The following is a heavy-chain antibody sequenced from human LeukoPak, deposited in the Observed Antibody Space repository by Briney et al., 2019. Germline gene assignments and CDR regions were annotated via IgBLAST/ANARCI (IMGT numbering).Heavy chain of an antibody. CDR3: ARGAWLRPLTSLYYYYYMDV. CDR1: GGSISSSSYY. Sequence: SSETLSLTCTVSGGSISSSSYYWGWIRQPPGKGLEWIGSIYYSGSTYYNPSLKSRVTISVDTSKNQFSLKLSSVTAADTAVYYCARGAWLRPLTSLYYYYYMDVWGKGTTVTISS. V-gene: IGHV4-39*07. D-gene: IGHD3-9*01. CDR2: IYYSGST. J-gene: IGHJ6*03.